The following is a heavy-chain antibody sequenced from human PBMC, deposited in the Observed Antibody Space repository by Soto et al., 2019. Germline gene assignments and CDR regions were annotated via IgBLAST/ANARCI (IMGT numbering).Heavy chain of an antibody. V-gene: IGHV3-48*01. J-gene: IGHJ6*04. CDR1: GFTFSSYS. Sequence: PGGSLRLSCAASGFTFSSYSMNWVRQAPGKGLEWVSYISSSSSTIYYADSVKGRFTISRDNSENSLFLHMSSLRAEDTAVYYCASVLQFLDPHYMDVWGKGTTVTVSS. CDR3: ASVLQFLDPHYMDV. D-gene: IGHD3-3*01. CDR2: ISSSSSTI.